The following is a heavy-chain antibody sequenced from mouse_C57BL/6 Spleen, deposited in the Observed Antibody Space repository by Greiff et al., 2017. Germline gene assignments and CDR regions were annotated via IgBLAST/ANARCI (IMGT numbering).Heavy chain of an antibody. CDR2: IHPNSGST. J-gene: IGHJ3*01. V-gene: IGHV1-64*01. CDR3: ASQGDWDGFAY. D-gene: IGHD4-1*01. Sequence: VQLQQPGAELVKPGASVKLSCKASGYTFTSYWMHWVKQRPGQGLEWIGMIHPNSGSTNYNEKFKSKATLTVDKSSSTAYMQLSSLTSEDSAVYYCASQGDWDGFAYWGQGTLVTVSA. CDR1: GYTFTSYW.